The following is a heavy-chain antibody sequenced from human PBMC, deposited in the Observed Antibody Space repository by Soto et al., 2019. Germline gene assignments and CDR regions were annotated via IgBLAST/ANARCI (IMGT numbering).Heavy chain of an antibody. CDR1: GGSFRNYY. D-gene: IGHD2-15*01. CDR2: VNHSGEA. CDR3: TLVERFPRSWFDP. V-gene: IGHV4-34*01. J-gene: IGHJ5*02. Sequence: SETLSLTCGVYGGSFRNYYWIWVRQPPGKGLEWIGEVNHSGEATYNPSLQSRITISLDTSNNQFSLKMTSVTAADTAMYFCTLVERFPRSWFDPWGQGTQVTLSS.